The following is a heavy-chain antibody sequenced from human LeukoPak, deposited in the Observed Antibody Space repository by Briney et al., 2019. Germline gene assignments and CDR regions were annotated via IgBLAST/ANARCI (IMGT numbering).Heavy chain of an antibody. CDR1: GGSISSSSYY. V-gene: IGHV4-39*01. Sequence: SETLSLTCTVSGGSISSSSYYWGWIRQPPGKGLEWIGSIYYSGSTYYNPSLKSRVTVSVDTSKNQFSLKLSSVTAADTAVYYCARRPYYGDYGYFDLWGRGTLVTVSS. D-gene: IGHD4-17*01. CDR2: IYYSGST. CDR3: ARRPYYGDYGYFDL. J-gene: IGHJ2*01.